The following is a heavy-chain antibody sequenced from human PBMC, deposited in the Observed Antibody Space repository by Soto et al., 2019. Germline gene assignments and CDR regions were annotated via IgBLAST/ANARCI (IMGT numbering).Heavy chain of an antibody. CDR1: GFTFSDYY. CDR2: ISSSSSYT. Sequence: QVQLVESGGGLVKPGGSLRLSCAASGFTFSDYYMSWIRQAPGKGLEWVSYISSSSSYTNYADSVKGRFTISRDNAKNSLYLQMNSLRAEDAAVYYCARAGNRGRLSYFDYWGQGTLVTVSS. V-gene: IGHV3-11*06. CDR3: ARAGNRGRLSYFDY. J-gene: IGHJ4*02. D-gene: IGHD6-19*01.